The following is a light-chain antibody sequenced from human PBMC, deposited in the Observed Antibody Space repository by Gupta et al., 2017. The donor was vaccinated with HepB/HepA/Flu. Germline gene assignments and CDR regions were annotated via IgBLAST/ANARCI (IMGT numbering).Light chain of an antibody. V-gene: IGKV3-15*01. CDR1: QSVNNN. CDR3: QHYEHWPPWT. J-gene: IGKJ1*01. CDR2: GAS. Sequence: EIVMTQSPATLSVSPGERATLSCRASQSVNNNLAWYQQKPGQAPRLLIYGASTRATGIPARFSGRGSGTEFTLTISSLQSEDIAVYCCQHYEHWPPWTFGQGTKVEIK.